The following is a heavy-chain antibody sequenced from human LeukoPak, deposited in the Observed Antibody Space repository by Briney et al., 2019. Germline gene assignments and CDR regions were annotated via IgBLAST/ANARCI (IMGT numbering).Heavy chain of an antibody. V-gene: IGHV3-66*01. CDR2: IYSGGST. Sequence: GGSLRLSCAASGFTVSSGYMSWVRQAPGKGLEWVSVIYSGGSTYYADSVKGRFTISRDNSKNTLYLQMNSLRAEDTAVYYCARDSLWFGELGYYYYYGMDVWGQGTTVTVSS. CDR3: ARDSLWFGELGYYYYYGMDV. CDR1: GFTVSSGY. D-gene: IGHD3-10*01. J-gene: IGHJ6*02.